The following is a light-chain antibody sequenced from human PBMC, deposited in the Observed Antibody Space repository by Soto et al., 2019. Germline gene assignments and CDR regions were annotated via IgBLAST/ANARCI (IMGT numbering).Light chain of an antibody. Sequence: ELVMTPSPASLSVSPGARSPLSCMASPSVTTNLAWYQQKHGQAPRLLIHGAYNRATGIPDRFSGSGSGTDFTLTIIRLEPEDFAVYYCQQHNQWPITFGQGTRVEI. V-gene: IGKV3D-15*01. CDR1: PSVTTN. CDR2: GAY. CDR3: QQHNQWPIT. J-gene: IGKJ5*01.